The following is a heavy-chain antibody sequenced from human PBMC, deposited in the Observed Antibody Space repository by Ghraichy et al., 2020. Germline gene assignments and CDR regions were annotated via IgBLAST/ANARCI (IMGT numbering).Heavy chain of an antibody. D-gene: IGHD6-19*01. CDR3: ARLSRVHSSGWYYFDY. Sequence: ASVKVSCKASGYNFISYALHGVRQARGQRLEWMGWIIAGNGNTQYAQKFQGRVTITRGTSESTAYMELSSLRSEDTAVYYCARLSRVHSSGWYYFDYWGQGTLVTVSS. V-gene: IGHV1-3*01. CDR2: IIAGNGNT. CDR1: GYNFISYA. J-gene: IGHJ4*02.